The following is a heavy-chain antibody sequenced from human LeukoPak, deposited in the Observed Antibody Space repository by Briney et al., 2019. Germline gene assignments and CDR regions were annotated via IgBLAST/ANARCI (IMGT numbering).Heavy chain of an antibody. J-gene: IGHJ6*03. CDR2: INHSGST. CDR3: ARVMTMVRGVYYYYMDV. D-gene: IGHD3-10*01. CDR1: GGSFSGYY. Sequence: SETLSLTCAVYGGSFSGYYWSWIRQPPGKGLEWIGEINHSGSTNYNPSLKSRVTISVDTSKNQFSLKLSSVTAADTAVYYSARVMTMVRGVYYYYMDVWGKGTTVTISS. V-gene: IGHV4-34*01.